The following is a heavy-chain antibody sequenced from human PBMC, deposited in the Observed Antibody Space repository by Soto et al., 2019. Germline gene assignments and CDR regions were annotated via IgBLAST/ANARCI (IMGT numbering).Heavy chain of an antibody. J-gene: IGHJ4*02. CDR1: AESFSGYS. D-gene: IGHD3-16*01. Sequence: SETLSLTCAVFAESFSGYSWSWVRQPPGKGLGWIGEIDHSGSTNYNPSLKSRVTISVAPSKNQFSLKRRPVTAADTAGISFARGPADFNYVWGSSSYWGQGTRVTVSS. V-gene: IGHV4-34*01. CDR2: IDHSGST. CDR3: ARGPADFNYVWGSSSY.